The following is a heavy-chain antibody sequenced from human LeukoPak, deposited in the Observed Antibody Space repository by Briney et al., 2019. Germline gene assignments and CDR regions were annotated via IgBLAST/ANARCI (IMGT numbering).Heavy chain of an antibody. J-gene: IGHJ4*02. V-gene: IGHV3-23*01. CDR3: AKDLRGSGSYHNLFDY. Sequence: PGGSLRLSCAASGFTFSSYAMSWVRQAPGKGLEWVSAISGSGGSTYYADSVKGRFTISRDNSKNTLYLQMNSLRAEDTAVYYCAKDLRGSGSYHNLFDYWGQGTLVTVSS. D-gene: IGHD3-10*01. CDR2: ISGSGGST. CDR1: GFTFSSYA.